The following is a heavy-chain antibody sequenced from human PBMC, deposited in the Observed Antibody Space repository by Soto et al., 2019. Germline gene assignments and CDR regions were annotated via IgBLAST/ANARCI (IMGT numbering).Heavy chain of an antibody. CDR2: ISTSGTTI. CDR3: VRVRPGYSYGYPNWFDP. J-gene: IGHJ5*02. Sequence: MRLSCAASGFAFNIYEMNWVRQAPGKGLEWVSYISTSGTTIYYADSVKGRFTISRDNAKNSLYLQMNSLRAEDTAVYFCVRVRPGYSYGYPNWFDPWGQGTLVTVSS. D-gene: IGHD5-18*01. CDR1: GFAFNIYE. V-gene: IGHV3-48*03.